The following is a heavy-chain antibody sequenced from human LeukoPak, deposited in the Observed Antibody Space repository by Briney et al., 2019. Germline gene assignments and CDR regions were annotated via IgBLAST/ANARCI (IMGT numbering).Heavy chain of an antibody. CDR1: GFTFSSYA. CDR3: ARDFFYDSSGYSY. Sequence: GGSLRLSCAASGFTFSSYAMHWVRQAPGKGLEWVAVISYDGSNKYYADSVKGRFTISRDSSKNTLYLQMNSLRAEDTAVYYCARDFFYDSSGYSYWGQGTLVTVSS. CDR2: ISYDGSNK. J-gene: IGHJ4*02. V-gene: IGHV3-30*04. D-gene: IGHD3-22*01.